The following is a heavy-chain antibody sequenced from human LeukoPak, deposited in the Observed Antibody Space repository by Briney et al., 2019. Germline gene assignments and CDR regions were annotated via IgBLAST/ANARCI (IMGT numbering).Heavy chain of an antibody. CDR3: ARHYYYASGNYLDY. CDR1: GFTVSSNY. D-gene: IGHD3-10*01. Sequence: GGSLRLSCAASGFTVSSNYMSWVRQAPGKGLEWVSAISGSGGSTYYTDSVKGRFTISRDNSKNTLYLQMNSLRAEDTALYNCARHYYYASGNYLDYWGQGTLVTVSS. J-gene: IGHJ4*02. V-gene: IGHV3-53*01. CDR2: ISGSGGST.